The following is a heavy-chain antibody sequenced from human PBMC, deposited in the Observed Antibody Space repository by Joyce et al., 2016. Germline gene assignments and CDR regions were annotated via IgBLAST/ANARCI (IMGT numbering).Heavy chain of an antibody. CDR1: GFSFSSYA. V-gene: IGHV3-30*03. D-gene: IGHD2-2*01. Sequence: VQVVQSGGGLVQPGRSLRLSCAASGFSFSSYAMHWVRQAPGKGMEGVAIIAHDGSYESYVDSGKGRFIISRDVFTSTMDLQMNSLRPEDTAVYYCVGSKSTSWHNFDYWGQGSLVTVSS. CDR3: VGSKSTSWHNFDY. CDR2: IAHDGSYE. J-gene: IGHJ4*02.